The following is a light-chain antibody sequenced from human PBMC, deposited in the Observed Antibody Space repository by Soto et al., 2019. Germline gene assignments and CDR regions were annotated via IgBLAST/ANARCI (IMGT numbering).Light chain of an antibody. V-gene: IGKV2-28*01. CDR1: QTLLHSNGYNY. Sequence: IVMTQSPLSLPVTPGEPASISCRSSQTLLHSNGYNYLDWYLQKPGQPPQLLFYLGSSRAAGVPDRFSCSGSGTDFTLKISRVEAEDVGVYYCMQALQSPPAFGQGTKLEIK. CDR2: LGS. J-gene: IGKJ2*01. CDR3: MQALQSPPA.